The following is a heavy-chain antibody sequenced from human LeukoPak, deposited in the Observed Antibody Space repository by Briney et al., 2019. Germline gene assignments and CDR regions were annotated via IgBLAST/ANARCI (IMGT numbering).Heavy chain of an antibody. V-gene: IGHV1-18*01. Sequence: ASVKVSCKASGYTFTSYGVSWVRQAPGQGLEWMGWISAYSGNTNYAQKLQGRVTMTTDTSTSTAYVELRSLRSDDTAVYYCARDSTNGASDYWGQGTLVTVSS. D-gene: IGHD2-8*01. CDR2: ISAYSGNT. J-gene: IGHJ4*02. CDR3: ARDSTNGASDY. CDR1: GYTFTSYG.